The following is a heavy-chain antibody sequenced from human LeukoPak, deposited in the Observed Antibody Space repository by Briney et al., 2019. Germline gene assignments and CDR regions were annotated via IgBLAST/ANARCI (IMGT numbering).Heavy chain of an antibody. V-gene: IGHV4-34*01. CDR3: ARGITTVTPYYFDY. Sequence: SETLSLTCGVYGGSFSGYYWSWIRQPPGKGLEWIGEINHSGSTNYNPSLKSRVTISVDTSKNQFSLKLSSVTAADTAVYYCARGITTVTPYYFDYWGQGTLVTVSS. J-gene: IGHJ4*02. CDR1: GGSFSGYY. CDR2: INHSGST. D-gene: IGHD4-17*01.